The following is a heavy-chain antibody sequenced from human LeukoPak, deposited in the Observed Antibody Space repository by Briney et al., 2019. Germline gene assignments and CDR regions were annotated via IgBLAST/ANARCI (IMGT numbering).Heavy chain of an antibody. CDR3: ARDIVYLIDEDYG. D-gene: IGHD4-17*01. CDR1: GSSFNTYY. Sequence: SETLSLTCSVSGSSFNTYYWSWIRQPAGKALEWLGRIHTSGSADYSPSLQSRVTISVDMSKKEFSLKLTSMTAADTAVYYCARDIVYLIDEDYGWGQGILVTVSS. CDR2: IHTSGSA. J-gene: IGHJ4*02. V-gene: IGHV4-4*07.